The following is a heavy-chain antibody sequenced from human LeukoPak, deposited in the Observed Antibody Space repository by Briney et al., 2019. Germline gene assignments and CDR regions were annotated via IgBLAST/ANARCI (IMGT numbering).Heavy chain of an antibody. Sequence: GGSLRLSCAASGFTFSSYAMHWVRQAPGKGLEWVAVISYDGSNKYYADSVKGRFTISRDNSKNTLYLQMNSLRAEDTAVYYCARVSQRYSGYDLADYWGQGTLVTVSS. CDR1: GFTFSSYA. CDR2: ISYDGSNK. V-gene: IGHV3-30*04. D-gene: IGHD5-12*01. CDR3: ARVSQRYSGYDLADY. J-gene: IGHJ4*02.